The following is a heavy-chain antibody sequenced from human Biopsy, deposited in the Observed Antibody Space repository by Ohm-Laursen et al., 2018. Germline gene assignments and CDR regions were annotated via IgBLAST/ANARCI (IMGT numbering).Heavy chain of an antibody. J-gene: IGHJ4*02. V-gene: IGHV4-34*01. CDR2: INQSGRT. CDR3: GNEVHGRDY. D-gene: IGHD2-15*01. CDR1: GGSISSYY. Sequence: SDTLSLTWSVSGGSISSYYWSWIRQPPGKGLEWIGQINQSGRTNYNPSLKSRVNISADKSNNQFSLKLTSVTSADTAVYFCGNEVHGRDYWGPGALVTVSS.